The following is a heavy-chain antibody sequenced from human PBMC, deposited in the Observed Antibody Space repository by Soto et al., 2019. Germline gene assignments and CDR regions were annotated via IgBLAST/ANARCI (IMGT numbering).Heavy chain of an antibody. CDR3: AREFGYDILTHPYYFDY. V-gene: IGHV3-74*01. Sequence: PGGSLRLSCAASGFTFSSYWMHWVRQAPGKGLVWVSRINSDGSSTSYADSVKGRFTISRDNAKNTLYLQMNSLRAEDTAVYYCAREFGYDILTHPYYFDYWGQGTLVTVSS. D-gene: IGHD3-9*01. J-gene: IGHJ4*02. CDR1: GFTFSSYW. CDR2: INSDGSST.